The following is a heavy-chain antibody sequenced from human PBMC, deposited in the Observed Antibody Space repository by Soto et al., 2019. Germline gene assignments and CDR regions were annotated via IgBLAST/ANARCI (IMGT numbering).Heavy chain of an antibody. CDR3: ARQGFGALHGLVVV. Sequence: ASETLSLTCTVSGGSISSYYWSWIRQPPGKGLEWIGYIYYSGSTNYNPSLKSRVAISLDTSKSQFSLKLTSVTATDTAVYYCARQGFGALHGLVVVWGQGTTVTVSS. V-gene: IGHV4-59*08. J-gene: IGHJ6*02. D-gene: IGHD3-10*01. CDR2: IYYSGST. CDR1: GGSISSYY.